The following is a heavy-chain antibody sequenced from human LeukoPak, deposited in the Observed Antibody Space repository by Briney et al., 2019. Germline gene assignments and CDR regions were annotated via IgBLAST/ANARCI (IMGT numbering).Heavy chain of an antibody. D-gene: IGHD6-13*01. V-gene: IGHV3-21*01. CDR3: ARVEGMAFFDI. CDR2: ISSSSSYI. Sequence: GGSLRLSCAASGFTFSSYSMNWVRQAPGKGLEWVSSISSSSSYIYYADSVKGRFTISRDNAKNSLYLQMNSLRAEDTAVYYCARVEGMAFFDIWGQGTMVTVSS. J-gene: IGHJ3*02. CDR1: GFTFSSYS.